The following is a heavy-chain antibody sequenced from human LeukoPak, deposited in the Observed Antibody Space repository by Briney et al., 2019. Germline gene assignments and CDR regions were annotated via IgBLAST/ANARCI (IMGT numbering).Heavy chain of an antibody. CDR1: GFTSGVYA. D-gene: IGHD3-16*01. J-gene: IGHJ6*02. CDR2: FSGGGDS. Sequence: GGSLRLSCVASGFTSGVYAMSWVRQAPGKGLEWVSAFSGGGDSFYADSVRGRFSVSADKSKNILYLQMNSLRAEDTALYYCAKDLSYGLDVWGQGTTVTVSS. V-gene: IGHV3-23*01. CDR3: AKDLSYGLDV.